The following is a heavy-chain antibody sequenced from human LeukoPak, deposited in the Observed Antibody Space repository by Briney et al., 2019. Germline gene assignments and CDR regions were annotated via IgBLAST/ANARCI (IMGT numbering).Heavy chain of an antibody. Sequence: SETLSLTCTVSGGSISSYYWSWIRQPPGKGLEWIGYIDYSGSTNYNPSFRSRATISVDTSKNQFSLRLSSVTAADTAVYYCARPWPKMATISIDYWGQGTLVTVSS. D-gene: IGHD5-24*01. CDR1: GGSISSYY. V-gene: IGHV4-59*12. CDR3: ARPWPKMATISIDY. J-gene: IGHJ4*02. CDR2: IDYSGST.